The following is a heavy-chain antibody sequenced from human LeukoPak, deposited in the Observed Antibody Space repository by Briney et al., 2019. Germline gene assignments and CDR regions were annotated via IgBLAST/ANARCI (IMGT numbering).Heavy chain of an antibody. D-gene: IGHD6-13*01. Sequence: GGSLRLSCAASGFTFSNNWMTWVRQAPGKGLEWVASVKKDGSEKYYVDSVKGRFTISRDNAKNSLYLQMNSLRVEDTAVYYCAREMTAGTDYWGQGTLVTVSS. J-gene: IGHJ4*02. CDR3: AREMTAGTDY. V-gene: IGHV3-7*01. CDR2: VKKDGSEK. CDR1: GFTFSNNW.